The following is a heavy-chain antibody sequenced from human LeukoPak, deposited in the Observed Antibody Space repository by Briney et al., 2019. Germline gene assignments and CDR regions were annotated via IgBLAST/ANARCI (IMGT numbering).Heavy chain of an antibody. J-gene: IGHJ4*02. V-gene: IGHV3-74*01. CDR3: ARGRVAASNYYFAY. D-gene: IGHD1-26*01. CDR2: INSDGSST. CDR1: GFTFSSHC. Sequence: PGGSLRLSCAASGFTFSSHCMQWVRQAPGKGLVWVSRINSDGSSTNSADSVKGRFTISRDNAKNTLYLQMNSLRVEDTAVYYCARGRVAASNYYFAYWCQGTLVTVSS.